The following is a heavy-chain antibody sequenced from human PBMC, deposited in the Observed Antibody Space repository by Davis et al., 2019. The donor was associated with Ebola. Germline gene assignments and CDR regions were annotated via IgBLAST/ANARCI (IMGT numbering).Heavy chain of an antibody. Sequence: HSQTLSLTCDISGDSVSSNSSAWNWLRQSPSRGLEWLGRIYYYTSKWNYDYAESVRSRINIRPDTSRNELALQLTSVTPEDTALYYCARGWLRSGLDSWGQGTLVTVPS. V-gene: IGHV6-1*01. CDR1: GDSVSSNSSA. D-gene: IGHD2-15*01. CDR2: IYYYTSKWNY. J-gene: IGHJ4*02. CDR3: ARGWLRSGLDS.